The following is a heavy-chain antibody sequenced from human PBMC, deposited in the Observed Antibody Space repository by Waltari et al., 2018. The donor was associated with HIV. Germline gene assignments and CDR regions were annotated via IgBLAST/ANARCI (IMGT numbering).Heavy chain of an antibody. J-gene: IGHJ4*02. CDR1: GFTFSNFW. Sequence: EVQLVESGGGLVQPGGSLRLSCAASGFTFSNFWMHWVRQAPGKGLVWVARIGSEGSATNYADSVKGRFTISRDNARNTIYLQMNGLTDEDTAVYYCARDQSFGGGQGTLVTVSS. V-gene: IGHV3-74*01. CDR2: IGSEGSAT. CDR3: ARDQSFG. D-gene: IGHD3-10*01.